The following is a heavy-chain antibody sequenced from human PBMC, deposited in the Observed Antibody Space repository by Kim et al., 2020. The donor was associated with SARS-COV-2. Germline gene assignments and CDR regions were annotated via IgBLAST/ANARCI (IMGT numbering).Heavy chain of an antibody. Sequence: TYYNPSLKSRVTISVDTSKNQFSLKLSSVTAADTAVYYCARRGWLFPFDYWGQGTLVTVSS. J-gene: IGHJ4*02. D-gene: IGHD3-22*01. CDR3: ARRGWLFPFDY. V-gene: IGHV4-39*01. CDR2: T.